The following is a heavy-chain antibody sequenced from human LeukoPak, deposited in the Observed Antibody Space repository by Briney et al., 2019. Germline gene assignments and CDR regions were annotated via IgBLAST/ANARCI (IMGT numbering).Heavy chain of an antibody. CDR2: ILRKIGGGTT. CDR1: GFTLSNAW. J-gene: IGHJ4*01. D-gene: IGHD3/OR15-3a*01. CDR3: TTDSYDL. Sequence: GRSLRLSCAASGFTLSNAWMSWVRQAPGKGLEWVGRILRKIGGGTTDYAAPVKGRFSISRDDSKNTLYSQMNSLKTEDTAVYYCTTDSYDLWGHGTLVLVSS. V-gene: IGHV3-15*01.